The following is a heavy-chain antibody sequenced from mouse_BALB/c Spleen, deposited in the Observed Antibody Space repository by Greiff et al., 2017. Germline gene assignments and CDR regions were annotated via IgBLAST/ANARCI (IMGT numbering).Heavy chain of an antibody. D-gene: IGHD1-1*01. J-gene: IGHJ4*01. CDR3: ARGITTVVPYYAMDD. V-gene: IGHV1S81*02. CDR2: INPSNGRT. Sequence: QVQLKQPGAELVKPGASVKLSCKASGYTFTSYWMHWVKQRPGQGLEWIGEINPSNGRTNYNEKFKSKATLTVDKSSSTAYMQLSSLTSEDSAVYYCARGITTVVPYYAMDDWGQGTSVTVSS. CDR1: GYTFTSYW.